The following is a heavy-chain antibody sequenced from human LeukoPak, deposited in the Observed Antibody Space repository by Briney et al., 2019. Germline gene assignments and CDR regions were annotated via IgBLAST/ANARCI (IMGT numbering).Heavy chain of an antibody. CDR1: GGSISSSSYY. J-gene: IGHJ4*02. D-gene: IGHD1-26*01. CDR2: IYYSGST. Sequence: SGTLSLTCTVSGGSISSSSYYWGWIRQPPGKGLEWIGSIYYSGSTYYNPSLKSRVTISVDTSKNQFSLKLSSVTAADTAVYYCARFRSGSYHFDYWGQGTLVTVSS. V-gene: IGHV4-39*01. CDR3: ARFRSGSYHFDY.